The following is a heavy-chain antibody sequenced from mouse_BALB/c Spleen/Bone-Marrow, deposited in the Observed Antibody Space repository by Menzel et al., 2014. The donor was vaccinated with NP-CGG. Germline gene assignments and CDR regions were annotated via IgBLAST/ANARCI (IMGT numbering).Heavy chain of an antibody. J-gene: IGHJ2*01. CDR2: IYPGNVNT. CDR3: ASGDY. V-gene: IGHV1S56*01. Sequence: VQLQQSGPELVKPGASVRISCKASDYTFTSYYIHWVKQRPGQGLEWIGWIYPGNVNTKYNEKFKGKATLTADKSSSTAYLQLSSLSSEDSAVYFCASGDYWGQGTTLTVSS. CDR1: DYTFTSYY.